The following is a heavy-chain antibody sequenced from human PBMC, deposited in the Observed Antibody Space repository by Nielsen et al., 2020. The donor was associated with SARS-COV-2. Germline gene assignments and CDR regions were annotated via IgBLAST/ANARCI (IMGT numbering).Heavy chain of an antibody. CDR2: IIGSGGRT. Sequence: GESLKISCAASGFTFSTYAMSWVRQAPGKGLEWVSGIIGSGGRTHYADSVKGRFTISRDNARNSVFLQMNSLRVEDTAVYYCAKDGVLGMWGYFDYGGQGTMVTVSS. V-gene: IGHV3-23*01. D-gene: IGHD1-26*01. J-gene: IGHJ4*02. CDR1: GFTFSTYA. CDR3: AKDGVLGMWGYFDY.